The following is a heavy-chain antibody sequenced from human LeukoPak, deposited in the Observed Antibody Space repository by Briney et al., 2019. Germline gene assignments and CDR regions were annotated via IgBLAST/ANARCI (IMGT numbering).Heavy chain of an antibody. Sequence: SGGSLRLSCAASGFTFSSYEMNWVRQAPGKGLEWVSYISSSGSTIYYADSVKGRFTISRDNAKNSLYLQMNSLRAEDTAVYYCARDFNILTGYSTYYYYYMDVWGKGTTVTVSS. CDR1: GFTFSSYE. D-gene: IGHD3-9*01. V-gene: IGHV3-48*03. CDR2: ISSSGSTI. J-gene: IGHJ6*03. CDR3: ARDFNILTGYSTYYYYYMDV.